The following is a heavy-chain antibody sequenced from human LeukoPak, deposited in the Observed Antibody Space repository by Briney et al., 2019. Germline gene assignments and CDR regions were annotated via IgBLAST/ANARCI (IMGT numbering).Heavy chain of an antibody. D-gene: IGHD1-26*01. CDR3: ARDDRFIVADYYYGMDV. J-gene: IGHJ6*02. Sequence: ASVKVSCKASGYTFANYAMHWVRQAPGQSLEWMGWINSANGNTKYSQKFQGRVTITRDTSASTAYMELSSLRSEDTAVYYCARDDRFIVADYYYGMDVWGQGTTVTVSS. CDR2: INSANGNT. CDR1: GYTFANYA. V-gene: IGHV1-3*04.